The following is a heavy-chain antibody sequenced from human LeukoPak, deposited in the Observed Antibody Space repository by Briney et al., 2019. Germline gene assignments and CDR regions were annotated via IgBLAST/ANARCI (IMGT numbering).Heavy chain of an antibody. CDR1: GFTFSSYA. V-gene: IGHV3-23*01. Sequence: GGSLRLSCAASGFTFSSYAMNWVRQAPGKGLEWVSGIRGSGGGTYYADSVKGRFTISRDNSKNTLYLQMNSLRAEDTAVYYCAKDLGYGDNGRYDAFDIWGQGTMVTVSS. CDR3: AKDLGYGDNGRYDAFDI. D-gene: IGHD4-17*01. J-gene: IGHJ3*02. CDR2: IRGSGGGT.